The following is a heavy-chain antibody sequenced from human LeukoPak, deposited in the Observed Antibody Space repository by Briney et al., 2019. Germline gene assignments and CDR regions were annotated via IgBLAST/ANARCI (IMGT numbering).Heavy chain of an antibody. V-gene: IGHV3-30*18. CDR1: GFTFSSYA. D-gene: IGHD1-26*01. CDR2: ISYDRSNK. CDR3: AKYASGSYFDY. Sequence: GGPLRLSCAASGFTFSSYAMGWVGQAPGKGLEWGAVISYDRSNKYYADSVKGRFTISRDNSKNTLYLQMNSLRAEDTAVYYCAKYASGSYFDYWGQGTLVTVSS. J-gene: IGHJ4*02.